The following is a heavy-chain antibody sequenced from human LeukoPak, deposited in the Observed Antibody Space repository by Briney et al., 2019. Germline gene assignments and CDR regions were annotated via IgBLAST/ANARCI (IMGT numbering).Heavy chain of an antibody. CDR1: GVTVSSNY. CDR2: ISGSGGST. J-gene: IGHJ4*02. CDR3: AKGSGSYDY. D-gene: IGHD1-26*01. Sequence: GGSLRLSCAASGVTVSSNYMSWVRQAPGKGLEWVSAISGSGGSTYYADSVKGRFTISRDNSKNTLYLQMNSLRAEDTAVYYCAKGSGSYDYWGQGTLVTVSS. V-gene: IGHV3-23*01.